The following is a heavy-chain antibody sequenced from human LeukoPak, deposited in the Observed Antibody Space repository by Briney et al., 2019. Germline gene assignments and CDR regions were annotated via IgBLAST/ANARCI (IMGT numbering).Heavy chain of an antibody. V-gene: IGHV3-23*01. CDR2: ISSNGGYT. Sequence: GGSLRLSCAASGFTFSSSAMSWVRQAPGKGLEWVSPISSNGGYTYYADSVQGRFTISRDNSKSTLCLQMNSLRAEDTAVYYCAKQLGYCSDGSCYFPYWGQGTLVAVSS. D-gene: IGHD2-15*01. CDR1: GFTFSSSA. CDR3: AKQLGYCSDGSCYFPY. J-gene: IGHJ4*02.